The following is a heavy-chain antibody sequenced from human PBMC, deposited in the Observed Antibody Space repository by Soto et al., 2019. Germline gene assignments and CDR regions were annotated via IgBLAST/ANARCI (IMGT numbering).Heavy chain of an antibody. CDR2: MNPNSGNK. V-gene: IGHV1-8*01. D-gene: IGHD4-17*01. Sequence: QVQLVQSGAEVKKPGASVKVSCKASGYTFTSYDINWVRQATGQGLEYLGWMNPNSGNKAYVQKFQGRVTMTWYTFITTAYMELSSLRSEDTAVYFCARGIKYGAYSRWFDPWGQGTLVTVSS. J-gene: IGHJ5*02. CDR1: GYTFTSYD. CDR3: ARGIKYGAYSRWFDP.